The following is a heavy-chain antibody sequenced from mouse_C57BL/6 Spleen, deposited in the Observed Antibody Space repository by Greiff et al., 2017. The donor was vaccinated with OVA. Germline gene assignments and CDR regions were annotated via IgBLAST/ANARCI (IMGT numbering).Heavy chain of an antibody. CDR1: GYTFTDYN. J-gene: IGHJ3*01. Sequence: VQLQQSGPELVKPGASVKIPCKASGYTFTDYNMDWVKQSHGKSLEWIGDINPNNGGTIYNQKFKGKATLTVDKSSSTAYMELRSLTSEDTAVYYCAREDYGSRFAYWGQGTLVTVSA. D-gene: IGHD1-1*01. CDR3: AREDYGSRFAY. CDR2: INPNNGGT. V-gene: IGHV1-18*01.